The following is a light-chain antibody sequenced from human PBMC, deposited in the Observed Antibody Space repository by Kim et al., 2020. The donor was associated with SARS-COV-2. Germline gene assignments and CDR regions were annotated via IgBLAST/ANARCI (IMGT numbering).Light chain of an antibody. J-gene: IGKJ2*01. Sequence: SASPEERATLSCRASRRVSSYLAWYQQKPGQAPRLLIYDASNQATGIPARFSGSGSGTDFTLTISSLEPEDFAVYYCQQRSNWSPTFGQGTKLEI. CDR1: RRVSSY. CDR3: QQRSNWSPT. V-gene: IGKV3-11*01. CDR2: DAS.